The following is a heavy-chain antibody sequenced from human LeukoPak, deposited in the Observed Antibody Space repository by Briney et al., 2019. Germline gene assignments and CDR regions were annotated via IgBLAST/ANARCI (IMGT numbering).Heavy chain of an antibody. J-gene: IGHJ5*02. CDR3: ARVSRWGFDP. Sequence: ASVKVSCKASGYTFTGYYMHWVRQAPGQGLEWMGWMNPNSGDTGYAQKFQGRVTMTRNTSISTAYMELSSLRSEDTAVYYCARVSRWGFDPWGQGTLVTVSS. CDR1: GYTFTGYY. D-gene: IGHD1-26*01. V-gene: IGHV1-8*02. CDR2: MNPNSGDT.